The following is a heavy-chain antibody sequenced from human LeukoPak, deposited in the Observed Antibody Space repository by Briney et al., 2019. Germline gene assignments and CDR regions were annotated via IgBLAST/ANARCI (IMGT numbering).Heavy chain of an antibody. CDR3: ARDDTIFDAFDI. V-gene: IGHV1-2*06. CDR1: GYTFTSYY. J-gene: IGHJ3*02. CDR2: INPNSGGT. D-gene: IGHD3-9*01. Sequence: ASVKVSCKASGYTFTSYYMHWVRQAPGQGLEWMGRINPNSGGTNYAQKFQGRVTMTRDTSISTAYMELSRLRSDDTAVYYCARDDTIFDAFDIWGQGIMVTVSS.